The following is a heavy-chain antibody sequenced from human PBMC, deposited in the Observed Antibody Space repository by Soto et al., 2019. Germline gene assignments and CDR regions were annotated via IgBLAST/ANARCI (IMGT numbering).Heavy chain of an antibody. J-gene: IGHJ4*02. Sequence: QVQLVQSGAEVKKPGASVKVSCKASGYTFTSYYMHWVRQAPGQGLEWMGIINPSGGSTSYAQKFQGRVNVTRDTSTSTVYMELSSLRSEDTAVYYCARAFRDYYDSSGYYNYFDYWGQGTLVTVSS. D-gene: IGHD3-22*01. V-gene: IGHV1-46*01. CDR3: ARAFRDYYDSSGYYNYFDY. CDR2: INPSGGST. CDR1: GYTFTSYY.